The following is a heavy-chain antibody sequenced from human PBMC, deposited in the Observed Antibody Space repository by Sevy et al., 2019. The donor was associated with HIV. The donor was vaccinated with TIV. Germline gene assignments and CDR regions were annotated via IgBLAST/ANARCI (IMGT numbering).Heavy chain of an antibody. CDR1: GYTFTSYD. CDR3: ARRSGAGLYCSGGSCYWPRGYYGMDV. Sequence: ASVKVSCKASGYTFTSYDINWVRQATGQGLEWMGWMNPNSGNTGYAQKFQGRVTMTRNTSISTAYMELSSLRYEDTAVYYCARRSGAGLYCSGGSCYWPRGYYGMDVWGQGTTVTVSS. D-gene: IGHD2-15*01. CDR2: MNPNSGNT. J-gene: IGHJ6*02. V-gene: IGHV1-8*01.